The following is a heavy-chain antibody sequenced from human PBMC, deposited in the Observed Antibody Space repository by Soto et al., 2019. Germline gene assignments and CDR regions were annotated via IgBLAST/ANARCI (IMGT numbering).Heavy chain of an antibody. Sequence: PSETLSLTCTVSGGSVSSGSYYWSWIRQPPGKGLEWIGYISYSGSTNYNPSLKSRVTISVDTSKNQFSLKLSSVTAADTAVYYCARAIREYYYGSGTYYIPVYFDYWGQGTLVTVSS. CDR2: ISYSGST. V-gene: IGHV4-61*01. J-gene: IGHJ4*02. CDR1: GGSVSSGSYY. CDR3: ARAIREYYYGSGTYYIPVYFDY. D-gene: IGHD3-10*01.